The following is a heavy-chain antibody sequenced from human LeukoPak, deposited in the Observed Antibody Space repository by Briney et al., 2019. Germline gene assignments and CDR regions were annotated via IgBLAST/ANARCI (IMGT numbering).Heavy chain of an antibody. Sequence: GASVKVSCKASGGTFSSYAISWVRQAPGQGLEWMGGIIPIFGTANYAQKFQGRVTITTDESASTAYMELSSLRSEDTAVYYCARGGGSQAFDYWGQGTLVTVSS. CDR2: IIPIFGTA. J-gene: IGHJ4*02. CDR3: ARGGGSQAFDY. CDR1: GGTFSSYA. D-gene: IGHD1-26*01. V-gene: IGHV1-69*05.